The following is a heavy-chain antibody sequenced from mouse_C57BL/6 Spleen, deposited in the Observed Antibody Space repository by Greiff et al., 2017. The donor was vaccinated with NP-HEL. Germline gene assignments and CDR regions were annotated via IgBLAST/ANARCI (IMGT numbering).Heavy chain of an antibody. CDR3: TVYDYEAGNTLDFDY. D-gene: IGHD2-4*01. CDR1: GFTFSNYW. Sequence: EVKLVESGGGLVQPGGSMKLSCVASGFTFSNYWMNWVRQSPEKGLEWVAQIRLKSDNYATHYAESVKGRFTISRDDSKSSVYLQMNNLRAEDTGIYYCTVYDYEAGNTLDFDYWGQGTTLTVSS. J-gene: IGHJ2*01. V-gene: IGHV6-3*01. CDR2: IRLKSDNYAT.